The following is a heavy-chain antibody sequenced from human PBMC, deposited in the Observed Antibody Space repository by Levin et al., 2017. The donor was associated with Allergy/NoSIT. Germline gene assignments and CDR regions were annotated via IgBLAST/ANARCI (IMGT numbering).Heavy chain of an antibody. CDR2: IYHSGTT. CDR1: GVSISDYF. CDR3: ARDRVIVGKTNYYYAMDV. V-gene: IGHV4-59*01. Sequence: SSETLSLTCTVSGVSISDYFWSWVRESPGKGLEWIGHIYHSGTTNYNPSLRSRVTMSLDTSNNQFSLRLRSVTAADTAIYYCARDRVIVGKTNYYYAMDVWGHGTTVSVSS. J-gene: IGHJ6*02. D-gene: IGHD1-26*01.